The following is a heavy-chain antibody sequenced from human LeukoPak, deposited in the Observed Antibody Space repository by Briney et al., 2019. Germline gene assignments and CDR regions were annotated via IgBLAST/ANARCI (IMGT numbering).Heavy chain of an antibody. J-gene: IGHJ3*02. Sequence: SETLSLTCTVSGGSISSGDYYWSWIRQPPGKGLEWIGYIYYSGSTYYNPSLKSRVTISVDTSKNQFSLKLSSVTAADTAVYYCARGTQYYYGSGIRVSGCDAFDIWGQGTMVTVSS. D-gene: IGHD3-10*01. CDR1: GGSISSGDYY. CDR2: IYYSGST. V-gene: IGHV4-30-4*01. CDR3: ARGTQYYYGSGIRVSGCDAFDI.